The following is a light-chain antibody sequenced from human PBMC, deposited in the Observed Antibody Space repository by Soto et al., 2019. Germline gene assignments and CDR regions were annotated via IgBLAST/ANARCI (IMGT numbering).Light chain of an antibody. CDR1: QNINSW. CDR2: KAS. Sequence: DIQMTQSPSTLSASVGDRVTITCRASQNINSWLAWYQQKPGEAPNLLIYKASTLESGVPSRFSGSGYGTEFALTISSLQPEDFATYYCQQYSYYSTFGQGTKVDIK. V-gene: IGKV1-5*03. CDR3: QQYSYYST. J-gene: IGKJ1*01.